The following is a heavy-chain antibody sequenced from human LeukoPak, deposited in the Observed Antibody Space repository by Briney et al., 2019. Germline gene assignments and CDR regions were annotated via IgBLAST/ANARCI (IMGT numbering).Heavy chain of an antibody. CDR3: ARDLKPLNWNESQRFDP. Sequence: ASVKVSCKASGYTFTSYGISWVRQAPGQGLEWMGWISAYNGNTNYAQKLQGRVTMTTDTSTSTAYMELRSLRSDDTAVYYCARDLKPLNWNESQRFDPWGQGTLVTVSS. J-gene: IGHJ5*02. CDR1: GYTFTSYG. D-gene: IGHD1-1*01. CDR2: ISAYNGNT. V-gene: IGHV1-18*01.